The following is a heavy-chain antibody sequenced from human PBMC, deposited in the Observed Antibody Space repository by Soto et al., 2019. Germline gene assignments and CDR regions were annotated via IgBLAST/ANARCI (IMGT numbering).Heavy chain of an antibody. D-gene: IGHD5-18*01. CDR1: GGTFSSYA. CDR2: IIPIFGTA. CDR3: ARDVGYSYGSRALFYY. J-gene: IGHJ4*02. V-gene: IGHV1-69*13. Sequence: GASVKVSCKASGGTFSSYAISWVRQAPGQGLEWMGGIIPIFGTANDAQKFQGRVTITAEESTSTAYMELSSLRSEDTAVYYCARDVGYSYGSRALFYYWGPGTLVTVSS.